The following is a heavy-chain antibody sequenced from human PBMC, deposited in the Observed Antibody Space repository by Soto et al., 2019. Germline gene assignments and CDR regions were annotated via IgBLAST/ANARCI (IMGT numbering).Heavy chain of an antibody. CDR1: GYTFTSYA. CDR2: INAGNGNT. Sequence: ASVKVSCKASGYTFTSYAMHWVRQAPGQRLEWMGWINAGNGNTKYSQKFQGRVTITRDTSASTAYMELSSLRSEDTAVYYCARDRPCGGDCYYFDYWGQGTLVTVSS. CDR3: ARDRPCGGDCYYFDY. J-gene: IGHJ4*02. V-gene: IGHV1-3*01. D-gene: IGHD2-21*02.